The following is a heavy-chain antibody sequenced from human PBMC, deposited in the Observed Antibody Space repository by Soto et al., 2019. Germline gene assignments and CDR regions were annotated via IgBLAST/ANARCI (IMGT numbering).Heavy chain of an antibody. CDR1: GFTFSAYS. Sequence: PGGSLRLSCAASGFTFSAYSLLWVRQAPGKGLEWIAFISNGDNHIFYADSVKGRFTISRDNAKNSVYLQMSSLRAEDTAVYYCAREEGYCNGGPCYRGAFDIWGQGTMVTVSS. V-gene: IGHV3-21*06. J-gene: IGHJ3*02. D-gene: IGHD2-15*01. CDR2: ISNGDNHI. CDR3: AREEGYCNGGPCYRGAFDI.